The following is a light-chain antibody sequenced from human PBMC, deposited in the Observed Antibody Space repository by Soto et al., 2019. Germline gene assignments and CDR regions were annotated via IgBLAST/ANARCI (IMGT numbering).Light chain of an antibody. CDR2: GNR. CDR1: SSNLGAGYD. Sequence: QSVVTQPPSVSGAPGQRVTISCTGNSSNLGAGYDVHWYQQLPGAVPKLVIFGNRNRPSGVPERFSGSKSGTSASLAITGLHAEDEADYYCQAYDYSLTASVFGGGTKLTVL. V-gene: IGLV1-40*01. CDR3: QAYDYSLTASV. J-gene: IGLJ3*02.